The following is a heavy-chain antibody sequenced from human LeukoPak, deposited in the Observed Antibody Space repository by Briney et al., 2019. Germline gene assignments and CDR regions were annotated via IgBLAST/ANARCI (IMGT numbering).Heavy chain of an antibody. CDR1: GFTFSSYS. CDR2: ISSSSSTI. Sequence: GSLSLSFAASGFTFSSYSMNWVRPAPGKGLGWVSYISSSSSTIYYADSVKGRFTISRDNAKNSLYLQMNSLRAEDTAVYYCARESVGATATFDYWGQGTLVTVSS. V-gene: IGHV3-48*01. CDR3: ARESVGATATFDY. J-gene: IGHJ4*02. D-gene: IGHD1-26*01.